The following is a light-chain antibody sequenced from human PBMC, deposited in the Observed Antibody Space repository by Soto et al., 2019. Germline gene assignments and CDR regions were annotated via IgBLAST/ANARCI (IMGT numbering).Light chain of an antibody. CDR3: CSYAGGRTFVV. CDR1: SSDIGSYNL. V-gene: IGLV2-23*02. Sequence: QSVLSQPASVSGSPGQSVTISCTGTSSDIGSYNLVSWYHHRPGQAPKLVIYEVTRRPSVDSNRFSGSKSGNTASLTIAGLQPDDAGDYYCCSYAGGRTFVVFGGGTKVTV. J-gene: IGLJ3*02. CDR2: EVT.